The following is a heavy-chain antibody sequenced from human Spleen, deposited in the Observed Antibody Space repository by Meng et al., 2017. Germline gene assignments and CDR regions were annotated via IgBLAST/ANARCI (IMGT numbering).Heavy chain of an antibody. V-gene: IGHV1-46*01. D-gene: IGHD3-22*01. J-gene: IGHJ4*02. CDR3: ARESGDSSGYLNLYFDY. CDR1: GSTFTSYY. Sequence: VLLVQFGSELKRPGAAGQVSCKASGSTFTSYYMHWVRQAPGQGLEWMGIINPSGGSTSYAQKFQGRVTMTRDTSTSTVYMELSSLRSEDTAVYYCARESGDSSGYLNLYFDYWGQGTLVTVSS. CDR2: INPSGGST.